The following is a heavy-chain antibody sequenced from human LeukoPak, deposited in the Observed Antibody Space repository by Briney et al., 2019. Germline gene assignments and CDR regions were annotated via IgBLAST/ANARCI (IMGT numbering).Heavy chain of an antibody. J-gene: IGHJ5*02. V-gene: IGHV3-23*01. Sequence: PGGSLRLSCAASGFTFSSYAMSWVRQAPGKGLEWVSAISGSGGSTYYADSVKGRFTISRDNSKNTLYLQMNSLRAEDTAVYYCAKDGSSYSGSYYGVNWIDPWGQGTLVTVSS. CDR1: GFTFSSYA. CDR3: AKDGSSYSGSYYGVNWIDP. D-gene: IGHD1-26*01. CDR2: ISGSGGST.